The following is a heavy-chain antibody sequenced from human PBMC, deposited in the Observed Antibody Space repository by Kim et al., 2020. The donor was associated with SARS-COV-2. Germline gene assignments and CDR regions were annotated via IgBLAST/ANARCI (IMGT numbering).Heavy chain of an antibody. V-gene: IGHV4-61*01. CDR2: IYYSGST. Sequence: SETLSLTCTVSGGSFSSGSYYWIWIRQPPGKGLDGIGYIYYSGSTNYNPSLKSRVTISVDTSKNQFSLKLSSVTAADTAVYYCARDSRMLKRYYGMDVWGQGTTVTVSS. D-gene: IGHD2-8*01. CDR1: GGSFSSGSYY. J-gene: IGHJ6*02. CDR3: ARDSRMLKRYYGMDV.